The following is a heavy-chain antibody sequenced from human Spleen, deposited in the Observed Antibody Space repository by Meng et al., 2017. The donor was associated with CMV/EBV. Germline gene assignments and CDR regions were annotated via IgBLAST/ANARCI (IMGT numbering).Heavy chain of an antibody. D-gene: IGHD2-21*01. CDR2: IYISGDT. CDR3: AGGPLFHDY. J-gene: IGHJ4*02. CDR1: VVPMNNFY. Sequence: QVQIQEWVPGLVKPSETRLLTCSVSVVPMNNFYWSWIRQPAGKGLEWIGRIYISGDTNYNPSLKSRVTMSVDTSKNQFSLKLSSVTAADTAVYYCAGGPLFHDYWGQGTLVTVSS. V-gene: IGHV4-4*07.